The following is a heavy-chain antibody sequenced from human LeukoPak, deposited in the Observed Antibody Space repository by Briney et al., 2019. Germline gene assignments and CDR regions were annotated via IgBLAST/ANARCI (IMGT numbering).Heavy chain of an antibody. CDR2: INHSGST. CDR3: ARGTGSIVVVTAPLYYFDY. J-gene: IGHJ4*02. V-gene: IGHV4-34*01. D-gene: IGHD2-21*02. CDR1: GGSFSGYY. Sequence: PSETLSLTCAVYGGSFSGYYWSWIRQPPGKGLEWIGEINHSGSTNYNPSLKSRVTISVDTSKNQFSLKLSSVTAADTAVYYCARGTGSIVVVTAPLYYFDYWGQGTLVTVSS.